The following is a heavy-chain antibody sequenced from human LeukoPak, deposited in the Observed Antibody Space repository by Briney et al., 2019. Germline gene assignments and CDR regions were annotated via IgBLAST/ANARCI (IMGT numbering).Heavy chain of an antibody. Sequence: AGGSLRLSCAASGFTFSSYAMHWVRQAPGKGLEWVAVISYDGSNKYYADSVKGRFTISRDNSKNTLYLQMNSLRAEDTAVYYCAKDQNVVVTALELDYWGQGTLVTVSS. CDR3: AKDQNVVVTALELDY. J-gene: IGHJ4*02. V-gene: IGHV3-30*04. CDR2: ISYDGSNK. CDR1: GFTFSSYA. D-gene: IGHD2-21*02.